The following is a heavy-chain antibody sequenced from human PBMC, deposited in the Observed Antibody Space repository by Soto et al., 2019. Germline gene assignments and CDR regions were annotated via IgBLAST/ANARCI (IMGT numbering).Heavy chain of an antibody. D-gene: IGHD6-13*01. Sequence: QVPLVESGGGVVQPGRSLRLSCAASGFTFSSYGMHWVRQAPGKGLEWVAVIWYDGSNKYYADSVKGRFTISRDNSKNTLYLQMNSLRAEDTAVYYCARIGQEQLVPDYWGQGTLVTVSS. J-gene: IGHJ4*02. CDR2: IWYDGSNK. CDR1: GFTFSSYG. V-gene: IGHV3-33*01. CDR3: ARIGQEQLVPDY.